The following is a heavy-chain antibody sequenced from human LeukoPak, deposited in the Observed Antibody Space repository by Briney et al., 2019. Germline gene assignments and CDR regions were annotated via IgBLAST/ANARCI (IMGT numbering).Heavy chain of an antibody. CDR3: ASTIVGATRGAFDI. J-gene: IGHJ3*02. V-gene: IGHV4-61*02. CDR2: IYTSGST. D-gene: IGHD1-26*01. Sequence: SETLSLTCTVSGGSISSSNYYWSWIRQPAGKGLEWIGRIYTSGSTNYNPSLKSRVTISVDTSKNQFSLKLSSVTAADTAVYYCASTIVGATRGAFDIWGQGTMVTVSS. CDR1: GGSISSSNYY.